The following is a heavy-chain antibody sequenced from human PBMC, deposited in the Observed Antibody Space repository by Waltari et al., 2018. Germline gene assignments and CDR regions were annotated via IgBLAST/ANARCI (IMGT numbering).Heavy chain of an antibody. CDR1: GDTFSSYA. CDR2: ISPIFGTA. Sequence: QVQLVQSGAEVKKPGSSVKVSCKASGDTFSSYAISWVRPAPGQGLEWMGRISPIFGTANYAQKFQGRGTITADKATSTAYMELSSLRSEDTAVYYCARGSRGIFGVSISAGWGQGTLVTVSS. CDR3: ARGSRGIFGVSISAG. D-gene: IGHD3-3*01. J-gene: IGHJ4*02. V-gene: IGHV1-69*06.